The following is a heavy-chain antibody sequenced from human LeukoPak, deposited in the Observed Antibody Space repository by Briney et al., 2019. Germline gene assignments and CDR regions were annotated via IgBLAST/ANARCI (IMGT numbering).Heavy chain of an antibody. CDR2: ISSSSSYI. V-gene: IGHV3-21*01. CDR3: ARDSLYGDYVDPHFDY. Sequence: PGGSLRLSCAASGFTFSTFGMNWVRQAPGKGLEWVSFISSSSSYIYYADSVKGRFTISRDNAKNSLYLQMNSLRAEDTAVYYCARDSLYGDYVDPHFDYWGQGTLVTVSS. D-gene: IGHD4-17*01. J-gene: IGHJ4*02. CDR1: GFTFSTFG.